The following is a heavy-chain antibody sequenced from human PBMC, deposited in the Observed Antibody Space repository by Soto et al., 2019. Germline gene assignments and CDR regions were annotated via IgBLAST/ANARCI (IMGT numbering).Heavy chain of an antibody. J-gene: IGHJ4*02. D-gene: IGHD3-16*01. CDR1: GYKFIDYW. CDR3: ARAFGGEYYDRRSWYSAY. V-gene: IGHV5-51*01. CDR2: IDPGDFDI. Sequence: GASLKISCKGSGYKFIDYWIGWGRPVPGKGLEWVGGIDPGDFDIKYGPSFHGQVTFSADKSITTVYLHWTGLKASDTVIYYCARAFGGEYYDRRSWYSAYWGQGTQVTVSS.